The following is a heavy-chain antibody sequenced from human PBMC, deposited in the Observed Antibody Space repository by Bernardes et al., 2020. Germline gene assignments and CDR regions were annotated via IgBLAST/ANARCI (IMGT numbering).Heavy chain of an antibody. CDR2: INPSGGST. CDR1: GYTFTSYH. CDR3: ARRLVVVAAGYYYYGMDV. J-gene: IGHJ6*02. Sequence: ASVKVSCKASGYTFTSYHMHWVRQAPGQGLEWMGIINPSGGSTSYAQKFQGRVTMTRDTSTSTVYMELSSLRSEDTAVYYCARRLVVVAAGYYYYGMDVWGQGTTVTVSS. V-gene: IGHV1-46*03. D-gene: IGHD2-15*01.